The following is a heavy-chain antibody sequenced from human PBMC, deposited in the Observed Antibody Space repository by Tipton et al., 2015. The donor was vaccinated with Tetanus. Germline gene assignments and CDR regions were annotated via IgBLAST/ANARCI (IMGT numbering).Heavy chain of an antibody. CDR3: ARGKKYYYDSSGYSMDV. CDR2: IYTSGST. V-gene: IGHV4-4*07. CDR1: GGSISSYY. D-gene: IGHD3-22*01. J-gene: IGHJ6*02. Sequence: LRLSCTVSGGSISSYYWSWIPQPAAKGLEWIGRIYTSGSTNYTPSLKSRVTMSVDTSKTQFSLKLSSVTAADTAVYYCARGKKYYYDSSGYSMDVWGQGTTVTVSS.